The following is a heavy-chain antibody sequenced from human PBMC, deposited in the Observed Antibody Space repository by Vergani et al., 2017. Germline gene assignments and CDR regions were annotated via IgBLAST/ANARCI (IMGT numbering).Heavy chain of an antibody. Sequence: QVQLVESGGGVVQPGRSLRLSCAASGFTFSSYGMHWVRQAPGKGLEWVAVISYDGSNKYYADSVKGRFTISRDNSKNTLYLQMNSLRAEDTALYYCAKDPHAMPAGFDYWGQGTLVTVSS. V-gene: IGHV3-30*18. CDR1: GFTFSSYG. J-gene: IGHJ4*02. CDR2: ISYDGSNK. CDR3: AKDPHAMPAGFDY. D-gene: IGHD2-2*01.